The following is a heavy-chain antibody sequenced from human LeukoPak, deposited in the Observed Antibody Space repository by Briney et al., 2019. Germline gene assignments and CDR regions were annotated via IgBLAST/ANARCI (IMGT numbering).Heavy chain of an antibody. CDR2: IHYSGTT. CDR3: ARHRGGHDAFDI. D-gene: IGHD4-23*01. V-gene: IGHV4-39*01. CDR1: SGSISNSDYY. J-gene: IGHJ3*02. Sequence: SETLSLTCTVSSGSISNSDYYWDWIRQPPGKGLECIGNIHYSGTTNYNPSLKSRVTISVDTSKNQFSLRLTSVAAADTAVYYCARHRGGHDAFDIWGQGTMVTVSS.